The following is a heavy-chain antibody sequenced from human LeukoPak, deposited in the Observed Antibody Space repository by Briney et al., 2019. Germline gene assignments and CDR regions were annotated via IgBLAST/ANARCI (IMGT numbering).Heavy chain of an antibody. V-gene: IGHV4-59*11. CDR3: ARYCSSTSCLFFDY. CDR1: GGSISSHY. J-gene: IGHJ4*02. D-gene: IGHD2-2*01. Sequence: SETLSPTCTVPGGSISSHYWSWIRQPPGKGLEWIGYIYYSGSTNYNPSLKSRVTISVDTSKNQFSLKLSSVTAADTAVYYCARYCSSTSCLFFDYWGQGTLVTVSS. CDR2: IYYSGST.